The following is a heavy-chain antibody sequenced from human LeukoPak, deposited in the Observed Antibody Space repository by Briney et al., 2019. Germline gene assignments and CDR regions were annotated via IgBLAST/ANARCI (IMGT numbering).Heavy chain of an antibody. CDR2: ISYDGSNK. CDR1: GFTFSSYA. Sequence: GGSLRLSCAASGFTFSSYAMHGVRQAPGKGLEWVAVISYDGSNKYYADSVKGRFTISRDNSKNTLYLQMNSLRAEDTAVYYCARERGWYCSGGSCYPGRVFDYWGQGTLVTVSS. V-gene: IGHV3-30-3*01. CDR3: ARERGWYCSGGSCYPGRVFDY. J-gene: IGHJ4*02. D-gene: IGHD2-15*01.